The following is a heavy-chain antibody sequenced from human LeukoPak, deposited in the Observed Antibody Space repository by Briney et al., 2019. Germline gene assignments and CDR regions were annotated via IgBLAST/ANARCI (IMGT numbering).Heavy chain of an antibody. Sequence: GGSLRLSCAASGFIVSSNYINWVRQAPGKGLEWVSVFYSSGRIYYADSVKGRFTISRDNSKNTLYLQMISLRAEDTAVYYCARGDRAASGFDYWGQGTMVTVST. D-gene: IGHD2-15*01. CDR1: GFIVSSNY. CDR3: ARGDRAASGFDY. V-gene: IGHV3-66*01. J-gene: IGHJ4*02. CDR2: FYSSGRI.